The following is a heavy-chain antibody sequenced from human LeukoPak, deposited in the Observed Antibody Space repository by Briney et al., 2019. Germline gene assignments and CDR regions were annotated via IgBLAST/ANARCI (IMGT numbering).Heavy chain of an antibody. CDR3: ARAHYGGALDY. D-gene: IGHD4-23*01. CDR1: GGSFCCYY. V-gene: IGHV4-34*01. Sequence: SETLSLTCAVYGGSFCCYYWIWIRQPPGKGLEWIGEINHSGSTNYNPSLKSRVTISLDTSKNQLSLRLSSVTAADTAVYFCARAHYGGALDYWGQGTLVTVSS. J-gene: IGHJ4*02. CDR2: INHSGST.